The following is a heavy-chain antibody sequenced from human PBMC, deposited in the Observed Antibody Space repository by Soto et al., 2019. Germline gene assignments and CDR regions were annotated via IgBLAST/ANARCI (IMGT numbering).Heavy chain of an antibody. J-gene: IGHJ3*02. Sequence: GSLRLSCAASGLTVSSNYMNWVRQAPGKGLEWVSALYSGGSTHYAGSVKGRFIISRDNSKNTLYLQMNSLRVEDTAVYYCARDRPGDEGDGFDIWGHGTMVTVSS. CDR2: LYSGGST. CDR3: ARDRPGDEGDGFDI. V-gene: IGHV3-53*01. CDR1: GLTVSSNY. D-gene: IGHD3-10*01.